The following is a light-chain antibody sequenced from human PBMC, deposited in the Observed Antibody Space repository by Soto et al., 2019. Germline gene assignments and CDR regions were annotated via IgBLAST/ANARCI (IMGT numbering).Light chain of an antibody. J-gene: IGKJ5*01. CDR1: QSVFNNH. Sequence: EIVLTQSPGTLSLSPGERATLSCRASQSVFNNHIGWYQQKPGQAPRLLIYGASTRATGIPARFSGSGSGTEFTLTISSLEPEDFAVYYCQQRNYWQVTFGQGTRLEIK. CDR3: QQRNYWQVT. CDR2: GAS. V-gene: IGKV3D-20*02.